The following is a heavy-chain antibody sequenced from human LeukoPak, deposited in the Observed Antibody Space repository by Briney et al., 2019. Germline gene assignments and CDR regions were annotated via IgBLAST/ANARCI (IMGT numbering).Heavy chain of an antibody. CDR3: AKARYSSSWWVVDY. CDR1: GFTFSSYA. J-gene: IGHJ4*02. V-gene: IGHV3-23*01. D-gene: IGHD6-6*01. CDR2: ISGSGGST. Sequence: GGSLRPSCAASGFTFSSYAMSWVRQAPGKGLEWVSAISGSGGSTYYADSAKGRFTISRDNSKNTVYLQMNSLRAEDTAVYYCAKARYSSSWWVVDYWGQGTLVTVSS.